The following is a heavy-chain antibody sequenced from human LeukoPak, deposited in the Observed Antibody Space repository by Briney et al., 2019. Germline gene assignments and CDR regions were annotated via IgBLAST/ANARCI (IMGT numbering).Heavy chain of an antibody. CDR3: AGDGYGLDTPMVSTVFDC. D-gene: IGHD5-18*01. V-gene: IGHV3-30*03. CDR2: ISYGGSNK. J-gene: IGHJ4*02. CDR1: GFTFRSYA. Sequence: SAGSLRLSGAASGFTFRSYAMHWVRPGPGQGLEGLAGISYGGSNKYYEDSVKGRFTISRDNSKNTLYLQMNSLRTEDTAVYYCAGDGYGLDTPMVSTVFDCWGQGTLVTVSS.